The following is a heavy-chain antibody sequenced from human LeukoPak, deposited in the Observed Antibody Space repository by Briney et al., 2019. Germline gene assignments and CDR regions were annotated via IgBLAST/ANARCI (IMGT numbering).Heavy chain of an antibody. CDR3: ARGGYDYVWGSYRYPVFDY. CDR1: GGSISSSSYY. J-gene: IGHJ4*02. CDR2: INHSGST. D-gene: IGHD3-16*02. V-gene: IGHV4-39*07. Sequence: SETLSLTCTVSGGSISSSSYYWGWLRQPPGKGLEWIGEINHSGSTNCNPSLKSRVTISVDTSKNQFSLKLSSVTAADTAVYYCARGGYDYVWGSYRYPVFDYWGQGTLVTVSS.